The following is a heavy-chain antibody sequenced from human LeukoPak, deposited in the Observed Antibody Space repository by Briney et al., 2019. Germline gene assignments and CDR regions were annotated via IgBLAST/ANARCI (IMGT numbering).Heavy chain of an antibody. J-gene: IGHJ4*02. Sequence: GGSLRLSCAASGFTFSSYWMSWVRQAPGKGLEWVANIKQDGSEKYYVDSVKGRFTISRDNAKNSLYLQMNSLRAEDTAVYYCASKGRYFDWLTPPHYWGQGTLVSGSS. CDR1: GFTFSSYW. D-gene: IGHD3-9*01. CDR3: ASKGRYFDWLTPPHY. CDR2: IKQDGSEK. V-gene: IGHV3-7*01.